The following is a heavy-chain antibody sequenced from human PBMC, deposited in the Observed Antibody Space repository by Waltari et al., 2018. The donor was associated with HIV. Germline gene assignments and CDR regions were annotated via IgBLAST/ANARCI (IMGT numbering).Heavy chain of an antibody. Sequence: QVQLVESGGGVVQPGRSLRLSCAASGFIFNPFGLPWVRQAPGKGLEWVAVISFDGSNKYYADSVKGRFTVSRDKSKNTLFLQMNSLRAEDTALYYCAKDSAGATSYYYYVMDVWGQGTTVTVSS. CDR3: AKDSAGATSYYYYVMDV. J-gene: IGHJ6*02. CDR2: ISFDGSNK. V-gene: IGHV3-30*18. CDR1: GFIFNPFG. D-gene: IGHD3-10*01.